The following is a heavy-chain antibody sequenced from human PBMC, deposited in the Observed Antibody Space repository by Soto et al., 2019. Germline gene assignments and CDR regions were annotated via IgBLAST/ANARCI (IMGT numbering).Heavy chain of an antibody. D-gene: IGHD6-19*01. CDR1: AGSISSGDYY. CDR2: MYYGGNT. Sequence: SEALSLTSTVSAGSISSGDYYWIWIRQRPGKGLEWIAYMYYGGNTYYNPALKSRITSSIDTSKNPVALRVNSVTAADPAVYYCASAALAADYFGPWGQGILVPVSS. CDR3: ASAALAADYFGP. J-gene: IGHJ4*02. V-gene: IGHV4-30-4*08.